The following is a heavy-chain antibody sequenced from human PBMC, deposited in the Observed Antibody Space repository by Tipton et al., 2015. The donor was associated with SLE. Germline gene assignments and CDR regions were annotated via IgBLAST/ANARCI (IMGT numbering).Heavy chain of an antibody. CDR1: VGSFSGHH. D-gene: IGHD3-3*01. J-gene: IGHJ3*02. V-gene: IGHV4-34*01. Sequence: TLSLTCAVYVGSFSGHHWTWIRQPPGKGLEWIGEINQSGNTDYKSSLKSRVTISVDTSKNQFSLKLSSVTAADTAVYYCARVLWSSDAFDIWGQGTMVTVSS. CDR3: ARVLWSSDAFDI. CDR2: INQSGNT.